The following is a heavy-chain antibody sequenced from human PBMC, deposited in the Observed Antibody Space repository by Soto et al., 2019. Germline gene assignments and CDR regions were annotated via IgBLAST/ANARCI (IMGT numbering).Heavy chain of an antibody. D-gene: IGHD5-12*01. CDR1: GFTFSSYA. CDR3: AKDLVAKKSLNNDAFDI. CDR2: ISGSGGST. V-gene: IGHV3-23*01. J-gene: IGHJ3*02. Sequence: GSLRLSCAASGFTFSSYAMSWVRQAPGKGLEWVSAISGSGGSTYYADSVKGRFTISRDNSKNTLYLQMNSLRAEDTAVYYCAKDLVAKKSLNNDAFDIWGQGTMVTVSS.